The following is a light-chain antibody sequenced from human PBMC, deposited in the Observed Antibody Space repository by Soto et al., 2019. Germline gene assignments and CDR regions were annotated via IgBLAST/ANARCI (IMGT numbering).Light chain of an antibody. CDR1: QSVSSN. Sequence: EIEMTQSPATLSVSPGERATLSCRASQSVSSNLAWYQHKPGQAPRLLIYGASTRATGIPARFSGRGSGTEFTLTISSLQSVDFAVYYCQQYDNWPQTFGQGTKVDIK. CDR2: GAS. CDR3: QQYDNWPQT. J-gene: IGKJ1*01. V-gene: IGKV3-15*01.